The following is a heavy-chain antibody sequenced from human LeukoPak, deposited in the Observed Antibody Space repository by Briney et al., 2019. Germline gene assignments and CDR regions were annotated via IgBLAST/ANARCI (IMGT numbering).Heavy chain of an antibody. J-gene: IGHJ4*02. CDR3: ARGNKQRWLQSFDY. V-gene: IGHV1-18*01. Sequence: AASVKVSCKASGYTFTSYGISWVRQAPGQELEWMGWISAYNGYTNYAQKLQGRVTMTTDTSTSTAYMELRSLRSDDTAVYYCARGNKQRWLQSFDYWGQGTLVIVSS. CDR1: GYTFTSYG. D-gene: IGHD5-24*01. CDR2: ISAYNGYT.